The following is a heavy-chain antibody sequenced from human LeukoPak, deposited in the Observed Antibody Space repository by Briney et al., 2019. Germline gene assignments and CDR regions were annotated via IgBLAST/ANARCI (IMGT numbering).Heavy chain of an antibody. Sequence: GGSLRLSCGASGFTFSSYGMHWVRNAPGKGLEWVAFIHFDGSTKYSGDSVKGRFTISRDNSKNTLYLQMNSLRPEDTAVYYCAKDQCTRTSCDGYPGYWGQGSLVTVSS. D-gene: IGHD2-2*01. J-gene: IGHJ4*02. CDR3: AKDQCTRTSCDGYPGY. CDR2: IHFDGSTK. V-gene: IGHV3-30*02. CDR1: GFTFSSYG.